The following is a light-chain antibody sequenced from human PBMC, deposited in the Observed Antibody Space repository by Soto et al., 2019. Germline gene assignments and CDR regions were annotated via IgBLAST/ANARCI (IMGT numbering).Light chain of an antibody. J-gene: IGKJ1*01. V-gene: IGKV3-15*01. Sequence: EIVLTQSPGTLSVSPGERATLSCRASQSVSSKLAWYQQKPGQAPRLLFYGASTGATGIPARFSGSGSETEFTLSIISLHSEDFAVYYCQQYNNWPWTFGQGTKVDIK. CDR1: QSVSSK. CDR2: GAS. CDR3: QQYNNWPWT.